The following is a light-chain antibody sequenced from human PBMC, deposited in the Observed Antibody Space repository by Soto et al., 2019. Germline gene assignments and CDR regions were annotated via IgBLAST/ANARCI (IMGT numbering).Light chain of an antibody. CDR3: QQLHDYPIT. V-gene: IGKV1-9*01. J-gene: IGKJ5*01. CDR1: QGTDSS. Sequence: ILLTQSPSSLSASVGDRVTITCRASQGTDSSFAWYQQKPGKAPKLLIYAASSLQSGVPSRFSGSGSGTDFTLTISSLQPEDFATYYCQQLHDYPITFGQGTRLEIK. CDR2: AAS.